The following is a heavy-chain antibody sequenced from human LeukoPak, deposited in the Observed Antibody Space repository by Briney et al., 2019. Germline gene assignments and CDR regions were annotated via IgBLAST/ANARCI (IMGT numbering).Heavy chain of an antibody. V-gene: IGHV3-30*18. J-gene: IGHJ4*02. CDR3: AKDNSFDLSSTSCYGGY. Sequence: GGSLRLSCAASGFTFSSFGMHWVRQAPGKGLEWVAVVSYDGSNKYYADSVKGRFTISRDNSKNTLYPQMNSLRAEDTAVYYCAKDNSFDLSSTSCYGGYWGQGTLVTVSS. CDR1: GFTFSSFG. CDR2: VSYDGSNK. D-gene: IGHD2-2*01.